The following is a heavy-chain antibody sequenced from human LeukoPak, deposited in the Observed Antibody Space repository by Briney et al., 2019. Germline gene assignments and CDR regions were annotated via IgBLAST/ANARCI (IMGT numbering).Heavy chain of an antibody. CDR2: IPSSGGTT. V-gene: IGHV3-23*01. J-gene: IGHJ4*02. CDR3: ASGAFDY. D-gene: IGHD5-12*01. CDR1: GFTFSHYG. Sequence: GGSLRLSCAASGFTFSHYGMSWVRQAPGKGLQWVSGIPSSGGTTYYADSVKGRFTISRDNSKNTLYLQMNSLRAEDTAVYYCASGAFDYWGQGTLATVSS.